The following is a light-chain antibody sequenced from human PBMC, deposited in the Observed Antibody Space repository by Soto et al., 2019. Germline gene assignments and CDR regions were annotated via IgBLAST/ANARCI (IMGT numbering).Light chain of an antibody. CDR2: GAT. CDR1: QNIYSY. CDR3: QQTYSPPHT. J-gene: IGKJ2*01. V-gene: IGKV1-39*01. Sequence: DIQMTQSPSSLSTSIGDRVTITCRASQNIYSYLNWYQHKPGNAPKLLIYGATSLQRGAPSRFSGSGSGTDFTLTIRSLQPEDFATYYCQQTYSPPHTFGQGTRVEIK.